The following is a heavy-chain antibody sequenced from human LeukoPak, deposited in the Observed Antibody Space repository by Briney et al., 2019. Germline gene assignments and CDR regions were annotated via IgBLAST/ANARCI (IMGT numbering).Heavy chain of an antibody. CDR1: GGSISSSNW. Sequence: PSETLSLTCAVSGGSISSSNWWSWVRPPPGKGLEWIGEIYHSGSTNYNPSLKSRVTISVDTSKNQFSLKLSSVTAADTAVYYCARSSRRGYSSYDAFDIWGQGTMVTVSS. J-gene: IGHJ3*02. CDR2: IYHSGST. D-gene: IGHD5-18*01. V-gene: IGHV4-4*02. CDR3: ARSSRRGYSSYDAFDI.